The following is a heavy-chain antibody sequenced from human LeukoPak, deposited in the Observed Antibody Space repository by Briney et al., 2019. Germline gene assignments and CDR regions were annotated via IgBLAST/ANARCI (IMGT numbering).Heavy chain of an antibody. V-gene: IGHV3-48*04. CDR2: IGTTTSTI. Sequence: GGSLRLSCAASGFTLSSFGMNWVSQAPGKGLEWVSYIGTTTSTIYYADSVKGRFTISRDNAKNSLYLQMNSLRAEDTAVYYCARDRGYCRGTTCYAYYFDSWSQGTLVTVSS. D-gene: IGHD2-2*01. J-gene: IGHJ4*02. CDR1: GFTLSSFG. CDR3: ARDRGYCRGTTCYAYYFDS.